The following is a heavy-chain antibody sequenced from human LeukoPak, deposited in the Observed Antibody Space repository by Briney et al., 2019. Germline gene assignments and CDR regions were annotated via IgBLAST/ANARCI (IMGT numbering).Heavy chain of an antibody. J-gene: IGHJ3*02. CDR3: VRLQPNTGEWAFDI. CDR1: GGSFSGYY. Sequence: SETLSLTCAVYGGSFSGYYWSWIRQPPGKGLEWIGEINHSGSTNYNPSLKSRVTISVDTSKNQLSLKLSSVTAADTAVYHCVRLQPNTGEWAFDIWGQGTMVSVSS. D-gene: IGHD1-1*01. CDR2: INHSGST. V-gene: IGHV4-34*01.